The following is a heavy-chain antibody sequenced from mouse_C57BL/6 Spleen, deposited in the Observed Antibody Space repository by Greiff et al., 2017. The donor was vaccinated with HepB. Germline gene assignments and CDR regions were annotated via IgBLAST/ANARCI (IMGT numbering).Heavy chain of an antibody. CDR1: GFTFTDYY. CDR2: IRNKANGYTT. V-gene: IGHV7-3*01. D-gene: IGHD1-1*01. CDR3: ARYEDYYGSPYYYAMDY. J-gene: IGHJ4*01. Sequence: EVKVVESGGGLVQPGGSLSLSCAASGFTFTDYYMSWVRQPPGKALEWLGFIRNKANGYTTEYSASVKGRFTISRDNSQSILYLQMNALRAEDSATYYCARYEDYYGSPYYYAMDYWGQGTSVTVSS.